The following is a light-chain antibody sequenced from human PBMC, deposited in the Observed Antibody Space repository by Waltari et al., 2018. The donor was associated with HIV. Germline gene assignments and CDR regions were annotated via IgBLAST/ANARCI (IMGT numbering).Light chain of an antibody. J-gene: IGKJ4*01. Sequence: EIVLTQSPATLSLSPGDRATLSCRTSQSVDIYLGWYQQKPGQGPRLLIYDASNRATGVPDRFSGSGFGTDFTLTISSLEPEDFAVYHCQQRSNWPRLTFGGGTKVEIK. CDR3: QQRSNWPRLT. CDR1: QSVDIY. V-gene: IGKV3-11*01. CDR2: DAS.